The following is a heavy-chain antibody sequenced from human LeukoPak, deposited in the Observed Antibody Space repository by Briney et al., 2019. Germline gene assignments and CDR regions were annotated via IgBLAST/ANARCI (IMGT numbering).Heavy chain of an antibody. CDR1: GGSFSRNY. CDR2: INHSGTT. V-gene: IGHV4-34*01. J-gene: IGHJ6*04. CDR3: ARRGGEVQTSVWFGGFSYAYHMDV. Sequence: SETLSLTCAVYGGSFSRNYWSWLRQPPGKGLEGIGEINHSGTTTYNPTLESRVRLSVDMSKSQCPLKQTSMTAADMAMYDCARRGGEVQTSVWFGGFSYAYHMDVWVKGTTVTVSS. D-gene: IGHD3-16*01.